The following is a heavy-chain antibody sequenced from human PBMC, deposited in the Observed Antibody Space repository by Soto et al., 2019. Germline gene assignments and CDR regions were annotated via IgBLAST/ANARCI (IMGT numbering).Heavy chain of an antibody. D-gene: IGHD3-10*01. V-gene: IGHV3-23*01. Sequence: EVQLLESGGGLVQPGGSLRLSCAASGFTFSTYAMSWVRQAPGKGLEWVAAIRGSGSEAFYADSVKGRFTISRDNSKNTLYLQINGLRAEDTAVFYCAKDGAGPSRNFDYWGQGTLVTVSS. CDR1: GFTFSTYA. J-gene: IGHJ4*02. CDR3: AKDGAGPSRNFDY. CDR2: IRGSGSEA.